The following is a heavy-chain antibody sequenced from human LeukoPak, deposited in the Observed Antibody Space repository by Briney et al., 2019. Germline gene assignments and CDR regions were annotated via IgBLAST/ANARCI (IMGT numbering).Heavy chain of an antibody. Sequence: GASVKVSCKASGGTFSSYAISWVRQAPRQGLEWMGRIIPIFGTANYAQKFQGRVTITTDESTSTAYMELSSLRSEDTAVYYCAREGGYCSGGSCYSWAGGVHAFDIWGQGTMVTVSS. CDR2: IIPIFGTA. D-gene: IGHD2-15*01. CDR3: AREGGYCSGGSCYSWAGGVHAFDI. CDR1: GGTFSSYA. V-gene: IGHV1-69*05. J-gene: IGHJ3*02.